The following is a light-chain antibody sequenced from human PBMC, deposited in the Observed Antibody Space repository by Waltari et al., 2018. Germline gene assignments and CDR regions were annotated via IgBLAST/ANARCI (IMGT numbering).Light chain of an antibody. V-gene: IGKV1D-13*01. CDR1: QDIVSA. CDR2: DAS. CDR3: QQFINDPLT. J-gene: IGKJ3*01. Sequence: AIQLTQSPSSLSASVVHRVTITCRASQDIVSALAWYQQKPGRAPQLLISDASTLETGVPSRFSGSGSGTDFTLSISSLQPEDFATYYCQQFINDPLTFGPGTTVDVK.